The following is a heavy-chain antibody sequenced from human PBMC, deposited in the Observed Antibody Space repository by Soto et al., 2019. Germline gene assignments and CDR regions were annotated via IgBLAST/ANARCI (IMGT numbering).Heavy chain of an antibody. J-gene: IGHJ6*02. V-gene: IGHV4-39*01. D-gene: IGHD1-26*01. Sequence: QLQLQESGPGLVKPSETLSLTCTVSGGSISSSSYYWGWIRQPPGKGREWLGSIYYSGSTYYNPSLKSRVTISVATSQNQCPLKLSSVTAADTAVYYCAGSGWEPHCGMDVWGQGTTVTVSS. CDR1: GGSISSSSYY. CDR3: AGSGWEPHCGMDV. CDR2: IYYSGST.